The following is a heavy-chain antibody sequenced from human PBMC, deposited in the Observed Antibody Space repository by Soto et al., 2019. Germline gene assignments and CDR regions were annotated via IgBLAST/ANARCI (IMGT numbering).Heavy chain of an antibody. CDR2: IYHSGST. Sequence: SEPLSHPCGSSGYSLIRGYYSDWLRPPPGKGLEWIGSIYHSGSTYYNPSLKSRVTISVDTSKNQFSLKLSSVTAADTAVYYCARDWAHITIFGVVIYNWFDPWGQGTRVTVSA. V-gene: IGHV4-38-2*02. D-gene: IGHD3-3*01. J-gene: IGHJ5*02. CDR1: GYSLIRGYY. CDR3: ARDWAHITIFGVVIYNWFDP.